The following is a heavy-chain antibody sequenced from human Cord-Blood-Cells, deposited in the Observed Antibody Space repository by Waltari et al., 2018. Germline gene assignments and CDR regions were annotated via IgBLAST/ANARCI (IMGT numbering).Heavy chain of an antibody. J-gene: IGHJ3*02. CDR3: VVDAGYYAVDI. CDR1: GGSISRGGYY. D-gene: IGHD3-9*01. Sequence: QEQLQESGLGLVKPSQTLSLTCTVCGGSISRGGYYWSWIRQHPGKGLEWIVYIYYSGSTYYNPSLKSRVTISVDTSKNQFSLKLSSVTAADTAVYYCVVDAGYYAVDIWGQGTMVTVSS. CDR2: IYYSGST. V-gene: IGHV4-31*03.